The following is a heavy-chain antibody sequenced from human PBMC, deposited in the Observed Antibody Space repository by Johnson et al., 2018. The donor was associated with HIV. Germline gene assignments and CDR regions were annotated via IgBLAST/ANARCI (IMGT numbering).Heavy chain of an antibody. CDR2: IKQDGTES. CDR1: GFMFRSFW. D-gene: IGHD3-22*01. CDR3: ARGLGDSSGYTDAFDI. J-gene: IGHJ3*02. Sequence: VQLVESGGGLVRPGGSLRLSCAASGFMFRSFWMTWVRQAPGMGLEWVANIKQDGTESYYVDSVKGRFTISRDNAKNSLYLQMNSLRVEDTAVYYCARGLGDSSGYTDAFDIWGQGTMVTVSS. V-gene: IGHV3-7*01.